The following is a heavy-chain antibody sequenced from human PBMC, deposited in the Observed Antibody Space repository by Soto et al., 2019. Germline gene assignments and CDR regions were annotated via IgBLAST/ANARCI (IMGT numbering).Heavy chain of an antibody. CDR1: GFTFSSYA. J-gene: IGHJ4*02. Sequence: GGSLRLSCSASGFTFSSYAMHWVRQAPGKGVEYVSAISSNGGSTYYADSLKGRFTISRDNSKNTLYLQMSSLRAEDTAVYYCVKFRAGDFWSGPTWGQGTLVTVSS. D-gene: IGHD3-3*01. CDR3: VKFRAGDFWSGPT. V-gene: IGHV3-64D*08. CDR2: ISSNGGST.